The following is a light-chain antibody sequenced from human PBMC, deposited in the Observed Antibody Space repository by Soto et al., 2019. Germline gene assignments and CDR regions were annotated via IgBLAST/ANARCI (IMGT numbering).Light chain of an antibody. J-gene: IGLJ1*01. CDR3: SSYTSTSTYV. Sequence: HSVLTQPPSVSGSPGQSVTISSTGTSSDVGSYNRVSWYQQPPGTAPKLMIYEVSNRPSGVPDRFSGSKSGNTASLTISGLQAEDEADYYCSSYTSTSTYVFGTGNKLTVL. CDR2: EVS. CDR1: SSDVGSYNR. V-gene: IGLV2-18*02.